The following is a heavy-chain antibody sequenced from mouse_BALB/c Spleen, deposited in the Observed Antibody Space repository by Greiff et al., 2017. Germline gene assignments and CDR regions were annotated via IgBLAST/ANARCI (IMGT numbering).Heavy chain of an antibody. CDR3: ALIHYYGYGEAMDY. D-gene: IGHD1-2*01. CDR2: IYPYNGGT. V-gene: IGHV1S29*02. J-gene: IGHJ4*01. CDR1: GYTFTDYN. Sequence: EVKLQESGPELVKPGASVKISCKASGYTFTDYNMHWVKQSHGKSLEWIGYIYPYNGGTGYNQKFKSKATLTVDNSSSTAYMELRSLTSEDSAVYYCALIHYYGYGEAMDYWGQGPSVTVSS.